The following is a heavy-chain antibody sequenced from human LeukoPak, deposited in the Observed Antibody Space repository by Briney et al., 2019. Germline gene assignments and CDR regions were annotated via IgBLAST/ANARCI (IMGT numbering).Heavy chain of an antibody. J-gene: IGHJ4*02. CDR2: IYHSGST. Sequence: SETLSLTCTVSGYSISSGYYWGWIRQPPGKGLEWIGSIYHSGSTYCNPSLKSRVTISVDTSKNQFSLKLSSVTAADTAVYYCARVGSGYSHFDYWGQGTLVTVSS. D-gene: IGHD3-22*01. CDR3: ARVGSGYSHFDY. V-gene: IGHV4-38-2*02. CDR1: GYSISSGYY.